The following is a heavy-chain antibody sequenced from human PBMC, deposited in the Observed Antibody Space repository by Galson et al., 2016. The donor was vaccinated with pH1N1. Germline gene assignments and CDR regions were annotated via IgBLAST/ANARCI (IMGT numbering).Heavy chain of an antibody. Sequence: PALVNPTQTLTLTCTFSGFSLSTSGVGVGWIRQPPGKALEWLALIYWDDDKRYSPSLKSRLTITKDTSKNQVVLTMTNMDPVDTATYYCAHNIEWELGAYFDYWGQGTLVTVSS. V-gene: IGHV2-5*02. CDR2: IYWDDDK. CDR1: GFSLSTSGVG. CDR3: AHNIEWELGAYFDY. D-gene: IGHD1-26*01. J-gene: IGHJ4*02.